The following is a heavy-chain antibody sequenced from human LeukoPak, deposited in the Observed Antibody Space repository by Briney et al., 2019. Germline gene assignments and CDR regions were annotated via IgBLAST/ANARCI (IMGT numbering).Heavy chain of an antibody. J-gene: IGHJ6*04. V-gene: IGHV1-69*13. Sequence: ASVKVSCKGSGDTFSSYAISWVRQAPGQGLEWMGGIIPIFGTANYAQKFQGRVTITADESTSTAYMELSSLRSEDTAVYYCAREGPYDIMDGSYYDGMDVWGKGTTVTVSS. D-gene: IGHD3-9*01. CDR3: AREGPYDIMDGSYYDGMDV. CDR1: GDTFSSYA. CDR2: IIPIFGTA.